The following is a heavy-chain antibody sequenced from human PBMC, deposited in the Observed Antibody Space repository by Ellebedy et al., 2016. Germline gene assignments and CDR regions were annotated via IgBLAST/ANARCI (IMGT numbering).Heavy chain of an antibody. CDR1: GFTFTNYA. V-gene: IGHV3-23*01. Sequence: GGSLRLXXAASGFTFTNYAMSWVRQAPGKGLEWVSAIGRDDDITYYADSVKGRFTISRDNSKETLYLQMHSLRVDDSAVYYCARESIVGTATYFDYWGQGTLVSVSS. CDR2: IGRDDDIT. J-gene: IGHJ4*02. D-gene: IGHD1-26*01. CDR3: ARESIVGTATYFDY.